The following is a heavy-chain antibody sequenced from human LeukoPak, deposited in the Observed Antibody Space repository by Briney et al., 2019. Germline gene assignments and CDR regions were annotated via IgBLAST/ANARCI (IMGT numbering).Heavy chain of an antibody. Sequence: GGSLRLSCAASGFTFTNYWMHWVRQAPGKGLEWVSSISSSSSYIYYADSVKGRFTISRDNAKNSLYLQMKSLRAEDTAVYYCARDDLYYYYAMDVWGQGTAVTVSS. CDR1: GFTFTNYW. CDR3: ARDDLYYYYAMDV. D-gene: IGHD2-21*02. J-gene: IGHJ6*02. V-gene: IGHV3-21*01. CDR2: ISSSSSYI.